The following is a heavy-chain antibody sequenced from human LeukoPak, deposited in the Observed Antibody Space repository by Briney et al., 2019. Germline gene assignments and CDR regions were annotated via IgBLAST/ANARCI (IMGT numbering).Heavy chain of an antibody. CDR3: ARPRDATVTTLGYFDY. CDR2: INPNSGGT. D-gene: IGHD4-17*01. J-gene: IGHJ4*02. Sequence: GASVKVSCKASGGTFSSYAISWVRQAPGQGLEWMGWINPNSGGTNYAQKFQGRVTMTRDTSISTAYMELSRLRSDDTAVYYCARPRDATVTTLGYFDYWGQGTLVTVSS. CDR1: GGTFSSYA. V-gene: IGHV1-2*02.